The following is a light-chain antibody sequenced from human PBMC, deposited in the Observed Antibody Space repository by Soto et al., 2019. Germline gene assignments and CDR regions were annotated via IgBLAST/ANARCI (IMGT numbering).Light chain of an antibody. J-gene: IGKJ5*01. CDR1: QSLVYRVGDTY. CDR2: RVS. CDR3: MQHTHWPIT. V-gene: IGKV2-30*01. Sequence: VRMPQSQLSLPVTLGRPPSFSCSASQSLVYRVGDTYLSWFQRRPGQSPMRLLSRVSNRDSGVPDRFSGSGSVTDFTLKISSLAADDVAVYYCMQHTHWPITFCQGTRLEIK.